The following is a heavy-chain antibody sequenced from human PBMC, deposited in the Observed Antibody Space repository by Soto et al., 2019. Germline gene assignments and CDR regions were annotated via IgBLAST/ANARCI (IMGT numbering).Heavy chain of an antibody. CDR2: LYWNDDE. Sequence: QITLKESGPTLVQPTETLTLTCTLSGFSINTGGVGVGWIRQPPGKAPEWLALLYWNDDEWYSPSLRYRFNVTKDTSKNQVVLTMTHMDPMDKGTYYCAKRRALGKNLFFDRWGQGALVTVSS. V-gene: IGHV2-5*01. CDR1: GFSINTGGVG. CDR3: AKRRALGKNLFFDR. J-gene: IGHJ4*02. D-gene: IGHD6-13*01.